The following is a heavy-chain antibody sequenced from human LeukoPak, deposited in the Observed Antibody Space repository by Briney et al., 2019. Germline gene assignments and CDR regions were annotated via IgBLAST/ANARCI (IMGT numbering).Heavy chain of an antibody. CDR1: GYTLTELS. CDR2: FDPEDGET. D-gene: IGHD6-19*01. CDR3: ATSRAGLLVFNNEYFQH. J-gene: IGHJ1*01. Sequence: ASVKVSCRVSGYTLTELSMHWVRQAPGKGLEWMGGFDPEDGETIYAQKFQGRVTMTEDTSTDTAYMELSSLRSEDTAVYYCATSRAGLLVFNNEYFQHWGQGTLVTVSS. V-gene: IGHV1-24*01.